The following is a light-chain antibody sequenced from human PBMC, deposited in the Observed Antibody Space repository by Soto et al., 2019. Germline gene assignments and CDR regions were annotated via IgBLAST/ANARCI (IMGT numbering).Light chain of an antibody. CDR1: SSDVGGYNY. Sequence: QSVLTQPPSASGSPGQSVTISCTGTSSDVGGYNYVSWYQQHPGKAPKLMIYEVSKRPSGVPERYSGSKSGNTASLTVSGLQAEDEADYYCSSYAGSTVIFGGGTKLTVL. V-gene: IGLV2-8*01. CDR2: EVS. J-gene: IGLJ2*01. CDR3: SSYAGSTVI.